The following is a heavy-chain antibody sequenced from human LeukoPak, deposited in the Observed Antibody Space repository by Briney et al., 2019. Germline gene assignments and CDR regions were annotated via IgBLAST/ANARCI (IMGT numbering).Heavy chain of an antibody. Sequence: PGGSLRLSCAASGFTFSSYGMHWVRQAPGKGLEWVAVISYDGSNKYYADSVKGRFTISRDNSKNTLYLQMNSLRAEDTAVYYCAKVRYNWNDVGDFDYWAQGTLVTVSS. V-gene: IGHV3-30*18. CDR1: GFTFSSYG. D-gene: IGHD1-1*01. CDR2: ISYDGSNK. CDR3: AKVRYNWNDVGDFDY. J-gene: IGHJ4*02.